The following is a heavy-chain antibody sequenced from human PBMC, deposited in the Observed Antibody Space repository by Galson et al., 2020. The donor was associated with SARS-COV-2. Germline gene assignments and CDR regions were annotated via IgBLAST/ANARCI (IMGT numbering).Heavy chain of an antibody. D-gene: IGHD5-12*01. CDR1: GYSFTSYW. J-gene: IGHJ6*02. CDR3: ARQRGYSGYDYWYYGMDV. V-gene: IGHV5-51*01. CDR2: IYPGDSDT. Sequence: GESLKISCKGSGYSFTSYWIDWVRQMPGKGLEWMGIIYPGDSDTRYSPSFQGQVTISADKSISTAYLQWSSLKASDTAMYYCARQRGYSGYDYWYYGMDVWGQGTTVTVSS.